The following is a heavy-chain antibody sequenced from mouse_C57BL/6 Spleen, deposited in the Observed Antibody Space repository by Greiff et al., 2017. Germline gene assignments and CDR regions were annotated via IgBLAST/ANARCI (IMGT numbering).Heavy chain of an antibody. V-gene: IGHV1-81*01. CDR3: AREGKDWYFDV. J-gene: IGHJ1*03. CDR2: IYPRSGNT. CDR1: GYTFTSYG. Sequence: QVQLKQSGAELARPGASVKLSCKASGYTFTSYGISWVKQRTGQGLEWIGEIYPRSGNTYYNEKFKGKATLTADKSSSTAYMELRSLTSEDSAVYFCAREGKDWYFDVWGTGTTVTVSS.